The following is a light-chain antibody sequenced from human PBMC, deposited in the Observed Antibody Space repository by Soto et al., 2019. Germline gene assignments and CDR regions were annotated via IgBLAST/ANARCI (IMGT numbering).Light chain of an antibody. J-gene: IGKJ4*01. Sequence: ILMTQSPSTLAVSPGERATLSCRASRSISTYLAWYQQKPGQAPRLLIYQALNRATGIPARFSGSGSGTDFTLTISSLEPEDFEVYYCQQRSNWPRTFGGGTKVDIK. V-gene: IGKV3-11*01. CDR2: QAL. CDR3: QQRSNWPRT. CDR1: RSISTY.